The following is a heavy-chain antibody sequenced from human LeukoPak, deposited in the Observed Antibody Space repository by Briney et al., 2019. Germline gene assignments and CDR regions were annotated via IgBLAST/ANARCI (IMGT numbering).Heavy chain of an antibody. J-gene: IGHJ4*02. V-gene: IGHV5-51*01. CDR1: GYSFTSYW. D-gene: IGHD4-17*01. CDR3: ARHGPSNGDARDGFDY. Sequence: GESLKISCKGSGYSFTSYWIGWVRQMPGKGLEWMGIIYPGDSDTRYSPSFQGQVTTSADKSISTAYLQWSSLKASDTAMYYCARHGPSNGDARDGFDYWGQGTLVTVSS. CDR2: IYPGDSDT.